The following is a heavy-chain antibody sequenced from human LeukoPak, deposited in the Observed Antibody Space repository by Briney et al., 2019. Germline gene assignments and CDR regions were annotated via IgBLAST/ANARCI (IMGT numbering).Heavy chain of an antibody. CDR2: INHSGST. V-gene: IGHV4-34*01. Sequence: PSETLSLTCAVYGGSFSGYCWSWIRQPPGKGLEWIGEINHSGSTNYNPSLKSRVTISVDTSKNQFSLKLSSVTAADTAVYYCARAGSSAFFDYWGQGTLVTVSS. CDR3: ARAGSSAFFDY. D-gene: IGHD6-13*01. CDR1: GGSFSGYC. J-gene: IGHJ4*02.